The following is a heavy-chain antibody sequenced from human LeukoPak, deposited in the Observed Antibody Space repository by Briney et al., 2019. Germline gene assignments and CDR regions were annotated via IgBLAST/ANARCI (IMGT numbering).Heavy chain of an antibody. CDR1: GGSISSSSYY. Sequence: SETLSLTCTVSGGSISSSSYYWGWIRQPPGEGLEWIGSIYYSGSTYYNLSLKSRVTISVDTSKNQFSLKLSSVTAADTAVYYCARHSAYYDFWSGYSTFDYWGQGTLVTVSS. D-gene: IGHD3-3*01. CDR3: ARHSAYYDFWSGYSTFDY. J-gene: IGHJ4*02. CDR2: IYYSGST. V-gene: IGHV4-39*01.